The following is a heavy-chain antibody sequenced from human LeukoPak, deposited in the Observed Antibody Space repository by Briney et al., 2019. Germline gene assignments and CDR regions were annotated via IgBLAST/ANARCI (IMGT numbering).Heavy chain of an antibody. D-gene: IGHD3-16*01. CDR3: ARGGGLDV. CDR2: INHNGNVN. J-gene: IGHJ6*02. CDR1: RFTFSSYW. V-gene: IGHV3-7*03. Sequence: GGSLRLSCAASRFTFSSYWMDWARQAPGKGLEWVASINHNGNVNYYVDSVKGRFTISRDNAKNSLYLQMSNLRAEDTAVYFCARGGGLDVWGQGATVTVSS.